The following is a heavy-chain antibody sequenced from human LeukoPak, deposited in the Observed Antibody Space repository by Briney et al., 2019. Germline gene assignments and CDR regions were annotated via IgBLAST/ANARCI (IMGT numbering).Heavy chain of an antibody. J-gene: IGHJ4*02. CDR2: ISSSSSYI. CDR3: ARDGYSSGWYDY. CDR1: GFTFSDYY. D-gene: IGHD6-19*01. V-gene: IGHV3-11*06. Sequence: GGSLRLSCAASGFTFSDYYMSWIRQAPGKGLEWVSSISSSSSYIYYADSVKGRLTISRDNAKNSLYLQMNSLRAEDTAVYYCARDGYSSGWYDYWGQGTLVTVSS.